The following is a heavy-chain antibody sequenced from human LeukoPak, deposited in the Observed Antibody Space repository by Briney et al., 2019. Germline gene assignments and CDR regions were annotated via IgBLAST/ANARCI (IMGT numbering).Heavy chain of an antibody. V-gene: IGHV4-39*01. J-gene: IGHJ4*02. CDR1: GGSISSSGYY. CDR3: ARHRLQEPFRY. CDR2: IYYSGST. D-gene: IGHD4-11*01. Sequence: SETLSLTCTVSGGSISSSGYYWGWIRQPPGKGLEWIGSIYYSGSTYYNPSLKSRVTISVDTSKNQFSLKLSSVTAADTASYYCARHRLQEPFRYRGQGTLVTVSS.